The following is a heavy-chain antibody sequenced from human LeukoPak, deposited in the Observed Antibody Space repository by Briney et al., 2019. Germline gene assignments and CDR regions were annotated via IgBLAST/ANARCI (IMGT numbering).Heavy chain of an antibody. CDR3: ARGLSPYLYYSYYMDV. D-gene: IGHD3-10*01. CDR2: IWYDGSNK. V-gene: IGHV3-33*01. Sequence: GRSLRLSCAASGFTFSSYGMHWVRQAPGKGLEWVAVIWYDGSNKYYADSVKGRFTISRDDSKNTLYLQMNSLRAEDTAVYYCARGLSPYLYYSYYMDVWGKGTTVTVSS. J-gene: IGHJ6*03. CDR1: GFTFSSYG.